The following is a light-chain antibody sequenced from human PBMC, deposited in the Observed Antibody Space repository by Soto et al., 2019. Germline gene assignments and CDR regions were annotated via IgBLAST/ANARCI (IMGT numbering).Light chain of an antibody. CDR1: NSNIGAGSG. J-gene: IGLJ2*01. V-gene: IGLV1-40*01. CDR2: ANT. CDR3: QSYDSNFLTMI. Sequence: QSVLTQPPSVTGAPGQRVTISCTGNNSNIGAGSGVNWYQQFPDKAPKLLIYANTHRPSGVPDRFSGSKSGTSASLAITGLQAEDEADYYCQSYDSNFLTMIFGVGTKLTVL.